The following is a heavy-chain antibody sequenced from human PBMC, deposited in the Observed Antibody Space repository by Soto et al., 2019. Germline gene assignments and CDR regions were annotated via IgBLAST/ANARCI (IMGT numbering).Heavy chain of an antibody. CDR2: ITGSGDGT. Sequence: VHLLEPGGGVVQTGGSLRLYCLTSGFTFSSYAMTWVRQAPGKGLDWVSAITGSGDGTFYADSVKGRFTISRDNSKNTLFLQMNSLTVEDTALYFCATSIGALNENWGQGTLVTVSS. CDR1: GFTFSSYA. CDR3: ATSIGALNEN. D-gene: IGHD3-16*01. V-gene: IGHV3-23*01. J-gene: IGHJ4*02.